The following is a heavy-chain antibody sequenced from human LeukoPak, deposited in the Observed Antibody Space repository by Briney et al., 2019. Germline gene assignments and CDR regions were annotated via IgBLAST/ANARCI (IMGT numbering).Heavy chain of an antibody. CDR1: AFTFRTYA. CDR3: AKGAASRGYTYVAN. V-gene: IGHV3-23*01. Sequence: GGSLRLSCAASAFTFRTYAMIWVRQAPGKGLEWVSTVSGSGGSTYYADSVKGRFTISRDNSNNTLYLQMNSLRAEDAAVYYCAKGAASRGYTYVANWGQGTLVTVSS. J-gene: IGHJ4*02. CDR2: VSGSGGST. D-gene: IGHD5-18*01.